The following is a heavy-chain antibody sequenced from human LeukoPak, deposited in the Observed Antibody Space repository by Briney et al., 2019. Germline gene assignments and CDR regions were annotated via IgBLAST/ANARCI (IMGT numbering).Heavy chain of an antibody. CDR2: IKSKTDGGTT. Sequence: GGSLRLSCAASGFTFSNAWMSWVRQAPGKGLEWVGRIKSKTDGGTTDYAAPVKGRFTISRDDSKNTLYLQMNSLKTEDTAVYYCTTQLLWFGELEAYWGQETLVTVSS. J-gene: IGHJ4*02. V-gene: IGHV3-15*01. CDR3: TTQLLWFGELEAY. CDR1: GFTFSNAW. D-gene: IGHD3-10*01.